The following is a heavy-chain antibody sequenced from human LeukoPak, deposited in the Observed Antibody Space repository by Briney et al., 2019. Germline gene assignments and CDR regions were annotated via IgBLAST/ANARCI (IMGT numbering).Heavy chain of an antibody. D-gene: IGHD3-10*01. CDR1: GYTFTIYY. V-gene: IGHV1-46*01. Sequence: ASVKVSFKASGYTFTIYYMHWVRQAPGQGLEWMGIINPSGGSTSYAQKFQGRVTITADESTSTAYMELSSLRSEDTAVYYCARGTEDYGSGSYWINDYWGQGTLVTVSS. CDR3: ARGTEDYGSGSYWINDY. J-gene: IGHJ4*02. CDR2: INPSGGST.